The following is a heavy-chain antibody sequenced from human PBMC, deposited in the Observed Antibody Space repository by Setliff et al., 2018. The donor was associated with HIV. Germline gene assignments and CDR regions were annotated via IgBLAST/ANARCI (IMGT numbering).Heavy chain of an antibody. CDR1: GFRFRGHA. D-gene: IGHD3-9*01. Sequence: PGGSPRLSCVASGFRFRGHAMNWVRQAPGKGLEWFSVISGSGGSTFYADSVKGRFTISRDNSKNTVYLQMNSLRAEDTAVYYCAKGYFDWLRAGTFDYWGQGSLVTVSS. J-gene: IGHJ4*02. V-gene: IGHV3-23*01. CDR2: ISGSGGST. CDR3: AKGYFDWLRAGTFDY.